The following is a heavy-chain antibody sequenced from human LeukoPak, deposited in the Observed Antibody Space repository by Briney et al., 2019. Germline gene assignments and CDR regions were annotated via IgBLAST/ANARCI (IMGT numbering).Heavy chain of an antibody. J-gene: IGHJ4*02. D-gene: IGHD3-16*02. Sequence: SETLSLTCTVSGGSISSSSYYWGWIRQPPGKGLEWIGSIYYSGSTYYNPSLKSRVTISVDTSKNQFSLKLSSVTAADTAVCYCARQSAYYDYVWGSYRFFDYWGQGTLVTVSS. V-gene: IGHV4-39*01. CDR3: ARQSAYYDYVWGSYRFFDY. CDR2: IYYSGST. CDR1: GGSISSSSYY.